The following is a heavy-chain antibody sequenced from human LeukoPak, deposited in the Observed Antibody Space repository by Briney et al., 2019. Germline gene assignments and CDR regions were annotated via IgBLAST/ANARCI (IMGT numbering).Heavy chain of an antibody. CDR2: IGSSGTTI. J-gene: IGHJ6*02. D-gene: IGHD6-6*01. V-gene: IGHV3-48*01. CDR1: GFIFSSHS. CDR3: AASRSRNYYYGMDV. Sequence: PGGSLRLSCAASGFIFSSHSMNWVRQAPGKGLEWVSYIGSSGTTIYYADSVKGRFTVSRDNSKNTLDLQINSLRADDTAVYYCAASRSRNYYYGMDVWGQGTTVTVSS.